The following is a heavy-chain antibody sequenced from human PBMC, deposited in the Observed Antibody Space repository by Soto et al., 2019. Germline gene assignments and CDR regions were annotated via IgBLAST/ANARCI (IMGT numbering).Heavy chain of an antibody. V-gene: IGHV3-30-3*01. J-gene: IGHJ4*02. CDR3: AKGGRQWLVTSDFNY. Sequence: GGSLRLSCAASGFTYSTYTMHWVRQAPCKGLEWVAVISYDGNNKFYADSVKGRFTISRDNSKNTVYLQMNSLRVEDTAVYYCAKGGRQWLVTSDFNYWGQGALVTVSS. CDR2: ISYDGNNK. CDR1: GFTYSTYT. D-gene: IGHD6-19*01.